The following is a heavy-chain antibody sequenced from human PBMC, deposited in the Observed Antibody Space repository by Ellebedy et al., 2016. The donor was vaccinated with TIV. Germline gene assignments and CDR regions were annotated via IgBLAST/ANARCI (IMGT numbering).Heavy chain of an antibody. CDR2: INHDGRST. J-gene: IGHJ4*02. Sequence: GGSLRLXCAASGFTFSSYRMHWVRQAPGKGLVWVSLINHDGRSTTYADSVKGRFTISRDNAKSTLYLQMNSLGAEDTAVYYCAAYFGTAPPYYWGQGTLVTVS. CDR3: AAYFGTAPPYY. CDR1: GFTFSSYR. V-gene: IGHV3-74*01. D-gene: IGHD2-21*01.